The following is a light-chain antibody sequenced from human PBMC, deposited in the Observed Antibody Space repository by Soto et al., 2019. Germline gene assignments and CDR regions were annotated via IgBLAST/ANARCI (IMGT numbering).Light chain of an antibody. Sequence: QSALTQPASVSGSPGQSITISCTGTSSDVGGYNYVSWYQQHPGKAPKLIIYGNNIRPSGVPDRFSGSKSDTSASLAITGLQAEDEADYYCQSYDSSLSGVVFGGGTKVTVL. CDR3: QSYDSSLSGVV. J-gene: IGLJ2*01. CDR2: GNN. V-gene: IGLV2-14*01. CDR1: SSDVGGYNY.